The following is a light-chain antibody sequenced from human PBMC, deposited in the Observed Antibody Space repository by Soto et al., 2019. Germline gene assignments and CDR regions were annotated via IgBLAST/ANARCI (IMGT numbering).Light chain of an antibody. Sequence: SVLTQPPSVFGTPGQRVTISCSGSSSNIGKNFVYWYQQVPCTAPKLLISRIDQRSSGVPDLFAGSKSGPSCSLAISGLRSEEEGDYYCAAWDDSLSGPWVFGGGTQLTVL. CDR1: SSNIGKNF. CDR2: RID. V-gene: IGLV1-47*01. J-gene: IGLJ3*02. CDR3: AAWDDSLSGPWV.